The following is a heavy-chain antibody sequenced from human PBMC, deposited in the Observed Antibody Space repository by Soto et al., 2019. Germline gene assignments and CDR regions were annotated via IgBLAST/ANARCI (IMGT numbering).Heavy chain of an antibody. CDR1: GDSVSSNSAA. CDR2: TYYRSRWYN. Sequence: PSQTLSLTCVISGDSVSSNSAAWNWIRQSPSRGLEWLGRTYYRSRWYNDYAVSVKSRITVNPDTSKNQFSLQLNSVTPEDTAVYYCARDLGYSSSSPWFDPWGQGTLVTVS. J-gene: IGHJ5*02. CDR3: ARDLGYSSSSPWFDP. D-gene: IGHD6-6*01. V-gene: IGHV6-1*01.